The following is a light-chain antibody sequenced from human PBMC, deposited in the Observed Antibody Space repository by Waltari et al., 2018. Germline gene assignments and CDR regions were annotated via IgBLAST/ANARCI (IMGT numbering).Light chain of an antibody. Sequence: QSALTQPRSVSGSPGQSVAIACTGTSSDVGGYSYVSWYQQHPGKAPKLIIYDVTRRPSGVHDRFSGSKYGNTAPLTISGLQADDEAHYYCCSYAGSDTYVFGTGTEVTVL. J-gene: IGLJ1*01. V-gene: IGLV2-11*01. CDR3: CSYAGSDTYV. CDR2: DVT. CDR1: SSDVGGYSY.